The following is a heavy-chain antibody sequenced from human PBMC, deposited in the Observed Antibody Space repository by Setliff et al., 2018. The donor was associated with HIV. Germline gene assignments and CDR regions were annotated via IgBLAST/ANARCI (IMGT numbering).Heavy chain of an antibody. CDR2: MNPNSGNT. D-gene: IGHD6-19*01. J-gene: IGHJ6*03. CDR1: GYTFANYD. CDR3: ARGAWYTSGWYSSRYMDV. V-gene: IGHV1-8*02. Sequence: ASVKVSCKASGYTFANYDIDWVRQATGQGLEWMGWMNPNSGNTGYAQKFQGRVTMTRNTSISTAYMELSSLRSEDTAVYYCARGAWYTSGWYSSRYMDVWGKGTTVTVSS.